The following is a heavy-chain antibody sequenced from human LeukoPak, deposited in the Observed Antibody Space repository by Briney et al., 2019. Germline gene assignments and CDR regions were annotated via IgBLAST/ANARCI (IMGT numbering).Heavy chain of an antibody. V-gene: IGHV4-59*08. CDR3: ARHKATTIGWPSDY. CDR1: GGSVSSYY. J-gene: IGHJ4*02. Sequence: SETLSLTCTVSGGSVSSYYWSWIRQPPGKGLEWIGYISYTGSTNYNPSLKSRVTISVDTSKNQFSLKLSSVTAADTAVYYCARHKATTIGWPSDYRGQGILVTVSS. D-gene: IGHD5-12*01. CDR2: ISYTGST.